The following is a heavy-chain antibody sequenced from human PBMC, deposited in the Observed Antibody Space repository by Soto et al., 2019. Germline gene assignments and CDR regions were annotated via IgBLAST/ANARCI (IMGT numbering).Heavy chain of an antibody. V-gene: IGHV2-5*02. J-gene: IGHJ4*02. CDR2: VYWADDK. CDR1: GFSLRTSRVG. Sequence: ITLKESGPTLVKPTQTLTLTCTFSGFSLRTSRVGVAWIRQPPGKALDFLALVYWADDKRSSPSLRCRLTITKNTSKHQGVLTITNTHPVDPATYFCVHVQYEDNGLHGGSWYFDSWGQGTLVTVSS. D-gene: IGHD5-12*01. CDR3: VHVQYEDNGLHGGSWYFDS.